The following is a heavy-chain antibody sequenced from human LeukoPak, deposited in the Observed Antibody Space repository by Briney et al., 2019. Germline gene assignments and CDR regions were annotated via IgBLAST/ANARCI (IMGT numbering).Heavy chain of an antibody. J-gene: IGHJ4*02. D-gene: IGHD6-13*01. CDR2: IYSSSTTT. Sequence: GGSLRLSCAASGFTFTTFGMNWVRQAPGKGLEWLSYIYSSSTTTYYADSVKGRFTISRDNSKNTLYLQMNSLRAEDTAVYYCAKDIAAAGKPFDYWGQGTLVTVSS. V-gene: IGHV3-48*01. CDR3: AKDIAAAGKPFDY. CDR1: GFTFTTFG.